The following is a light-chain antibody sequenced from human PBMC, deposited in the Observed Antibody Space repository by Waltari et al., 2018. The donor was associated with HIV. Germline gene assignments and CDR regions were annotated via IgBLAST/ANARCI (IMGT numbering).Light chain of an antibody. Sequence: HSALTQPASVSGSPGQSITISCTGTSSDIGGHKYVSWYQPHSGKAPKLMIYEVSNRPSGVSNRFSGSKSGNTASLTISGLQAEDEGDYYCSSYTSSNTWVFGGGTKLTV. CDR1: SSDIGGHKY. J-gene: IGLJ3*02. CDR2: EVS. V-gene: IGLV2-14*01. CDR3: SSYTSSNTWV.